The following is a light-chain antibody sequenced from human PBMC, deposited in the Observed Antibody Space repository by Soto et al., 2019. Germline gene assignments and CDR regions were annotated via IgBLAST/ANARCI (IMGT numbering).Light chain of an antibody. V-gene: IGKV1-39*01. CDR1: QSIDSY. CDR3: QQSYSSPPT. Sequence: DIHMTQSPSSLSASVGDRVTITYRASQSIDSYVNWYQQKSGQAPKLLIYAASSFRSGVPSRFSGTGSGTDFTLTITSLQPEDFASSHCQQSYSSPPTFGQGTKLEIK. J-gene: IGKJ2*01. CDR2: AAS.